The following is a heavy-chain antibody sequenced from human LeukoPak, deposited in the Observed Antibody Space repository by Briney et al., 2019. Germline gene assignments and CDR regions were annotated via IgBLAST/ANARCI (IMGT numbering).Heavy chain of an antibody. J-gene: IGHJ3*02. D-gene: IGHD5-12*01. V-gene: IGHV4-61*02. Sequence: PSQTLSLTCTVSGGSISSGSYYWSWIRQPAGKGLEWIGRIYTSGSINYNPSLKSRVTISVDTSKNQFSLKLSSVTAADTAVYYCARGGYGDAFDIWGQGTMVTVSS. CDR2: IYTSGSI. CDR1: GGSISSGSYY. CDR3: ARGGYGDAFDI.